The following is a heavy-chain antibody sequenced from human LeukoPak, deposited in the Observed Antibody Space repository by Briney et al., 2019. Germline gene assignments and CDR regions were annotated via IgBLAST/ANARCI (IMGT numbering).Heavy chain of an antibody. J-gene: IGHJ4*02. Sequence: PGGSLRLSCAASGFSFSSYSMNWIRQAPGKGLEWVANMNQDGSGKYYVDSVKGRFTISRDNAKNSLYLQMNSLRAEDTAVYFCASLSLFSNGDYWGQGILVTVSS. CDR2: MNQDGSGK. V-gene: IGHV3-7*05. D-gene: IGHD2-8*01. CDR1: GFSFSSYS. CDR3: ASLSLFSNGDY.